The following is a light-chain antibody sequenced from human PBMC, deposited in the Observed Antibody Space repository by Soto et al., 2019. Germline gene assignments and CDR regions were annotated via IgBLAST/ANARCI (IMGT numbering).Light chain of an antibody. J-gene: IGKJ1*01. CDR3: QQYNNLPLWT. Sequence: EIVMTQSPATLSVSPGERATLSCRASQSVSSNLACYQQKPGQAPRLLIYGASTRAAGIPARCSVSGSGTAFTLPIRSLQSEAFAVYYCQQYNNLPLWTFGQGTKVEIK. CDR2: GAS. CDR1: QSVSSN. V-gene: IGKV3-15*01.